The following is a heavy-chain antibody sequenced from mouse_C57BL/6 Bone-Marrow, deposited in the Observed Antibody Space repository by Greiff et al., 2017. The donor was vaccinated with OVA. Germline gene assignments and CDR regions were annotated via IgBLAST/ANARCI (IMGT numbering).Heavy chain of an antibody. CDR1: GYTFTEYT. J-gene: IGHJ2*01. CDR2: FYPGSGSI. V-gene: IGHV1-62-2*01. CDR3: ARKNYYGSSYLDY. D-gene: IGHD1-1*01. Sequence: VHLVESGAELVKPGASVKLSCKASGYTFTEYTIHWVKQRSGQGLEWIGWFYPGSGSIKYNEKFKDKATLTADKSSSTVYMELSRLTSEDSAVYYCARKNYYGSSYLDYWGQGTTLTVSS.